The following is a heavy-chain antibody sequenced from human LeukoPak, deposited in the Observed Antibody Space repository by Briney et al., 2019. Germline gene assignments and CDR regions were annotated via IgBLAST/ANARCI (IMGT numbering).Heavy chain of an antibody. V-gene: IGHV1-46*01. CDR1: GYTFTSYY. D-gene: IGHD3-10*01. CDR3: ARATYYYGSGSYYFPDY. J-gene: IGHJ4*02. CDR2: INPSGGST. Sequence: GASAKVSCKASGYTFTSYYMHWVRQAPGQGLEWMGIINPSGGSTSYAQKFQGRVTMTRDTSTSTVYMELSSLRSEDTAVYYCARATYYYGSGSYYFPDYWGQGTLVTVSS.